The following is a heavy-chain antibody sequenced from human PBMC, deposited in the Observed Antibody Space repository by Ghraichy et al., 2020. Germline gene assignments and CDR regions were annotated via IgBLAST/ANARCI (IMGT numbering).Heavy chain of an antibody. CDR1: GFIFSNYG. J-gene: IGHJ4*02. CDR2: ISYDGSNN. V-gene: IGHV3-30*03. Sequence: GESLNISCAASGFIFSNYGMHWVRQAPGKGLEWLTIISYDGSNNYYTDSVKGRFTISRDNSKSTLYLQMNSLRPEDTAVYYCATDSADYSNYPDYWGQGTLVTVSS. D-gene: IGHD4-11*01. CDR3: ATDSADYSNYPDY.